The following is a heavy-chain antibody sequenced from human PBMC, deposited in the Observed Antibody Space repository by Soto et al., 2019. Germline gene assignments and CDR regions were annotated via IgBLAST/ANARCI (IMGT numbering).Heavy chain of an antibody. CDR2: IKFDGSSA. Sequence: EVQLVESGGGLVQPGGSLRLSCAASGFTSSDYWIHWVRQAPGKGLVWVSRIKFDGSSANYADSVKGRFTISRDNARDTVYLQMNSLRAEDTALYYCARGVRGHYGFDVWGQGTMVTVSS. CDR3: ARGVRGHYGFDV. D-gene: IGHD3-10*01. J-gene: IGHJ3*01. V-gene: IGHV3-74*01. CDR1: GFTSSDYW.